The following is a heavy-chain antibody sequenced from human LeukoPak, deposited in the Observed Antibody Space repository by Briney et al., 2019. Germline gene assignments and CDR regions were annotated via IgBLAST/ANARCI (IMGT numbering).Heavy chain of an antibody. V-gene: IGHV3-23*01. D-gene: IGHD3-22*01. Sequence: GGSLRLSCAASGFTFSSYAMSWVRQAPGKGLEWVSAISGSGGSTYYADSVEGRFTISRDNSKNTLYLQMNSLRAEDTAVYYCAKSRHYYDSSGYTHYFDYWGQGTLVTVSS. CDR2: ISGSGGST. CDR1: GFTFSSYA. J-gene: IGHJ4*02. CDR3: AKSRHYYDSSGYTHYFDY.